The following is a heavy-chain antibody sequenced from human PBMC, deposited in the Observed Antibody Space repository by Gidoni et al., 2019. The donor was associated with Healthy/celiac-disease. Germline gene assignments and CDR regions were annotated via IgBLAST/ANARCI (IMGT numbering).Heavy chain of an antibody. CDR2: ISYDGSNK. D-gene: IGHD6-19*01. CDR1: GFTCSSYG. V-gene: IGHV3-30*18. CDR3: AKDIFGQWLVPQGFYYGMDV. Sequence: QVQLVESGGGVVQPGRSLRSACAAPGFTCSSYGMHWVRQAPGKGLEWVAVISYDGSNKYYAESVTGRFTISRDNSKNTLYLQMNSLRAEDTAVYYCAKDIFGQWLVPQGFYYGMDVWGQGTTVTVSS. J-gene: IGHJ6*02.